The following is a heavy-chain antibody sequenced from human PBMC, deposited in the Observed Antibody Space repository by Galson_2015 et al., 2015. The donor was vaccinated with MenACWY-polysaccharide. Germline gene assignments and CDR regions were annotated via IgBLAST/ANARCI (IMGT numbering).Heavy chain of an antibody. CDR2: IGPSSSTI. J-gene: IGHJ4*01. V-gene: IGHV3-48*01. D-gene: IGHD3-10*01. CDR3: ARGYMVRGGYFDP. Sequence: SLRLSCAVSGFTFSSYLMAWVRQAPGKGLEWVSYIGPSSSTISYADSVKGRFTISRDNAENSLYLQMNSLRVEDTAVYYCARGYMVRGGYFDPWGHGTLVTVSS. CDR1: GFTFSSYL.